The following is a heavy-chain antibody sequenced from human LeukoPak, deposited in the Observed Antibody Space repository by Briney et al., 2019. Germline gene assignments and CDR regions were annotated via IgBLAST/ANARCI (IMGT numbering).Heavy chain of an antibody. D-gene: IGHD1-26*01. Sequence: GASVKVSCKASGYTFTGYYMHWVRQAPGQGLERMGWINPNNGGTNYAQKFQGRVTMTSDTSISTAYMELSRLRSDDTAVYYCVRDPSEVGALWGQGSLVTVSS. CDR3: VRDPSEVGAL. J-gene: IGHJ4*02. CDR1: GYTFTGYY. V-gene: IGHV1-2*02. CDR2: INPNNGGT.